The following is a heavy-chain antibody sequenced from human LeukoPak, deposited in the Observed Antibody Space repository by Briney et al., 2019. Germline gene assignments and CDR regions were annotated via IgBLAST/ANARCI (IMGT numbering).Heavy chain of an antibody. CDR1: GFTFSSYG. CDR3: ARGIAALDP. D-gene: IGHD6-13*01. J-gene: IGHJ5*02. Sequence: PGGSLRLSCAASGFTFSSYGMHWVRQAPGKGLEWVAVIWYDGSNRYYADSVKGRFTISRDNSKNTLYLQMNSLRAEDTAVYYCARGIAALDPWGQGTLVTVSS. V-gene: IGHV3-33*01. CDR2: IWYDGSNR.